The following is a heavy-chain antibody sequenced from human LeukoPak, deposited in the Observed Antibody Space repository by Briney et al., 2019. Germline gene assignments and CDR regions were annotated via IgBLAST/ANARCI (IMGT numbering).Heavy chain of an antibody. Sequence: SETLSLTCTVSDDSITIYYWTWIRQPPGKGLEWIGYIDHTGSTNYNPSLNSRVTISRDTSKNHFSLELSSVTAADTAVYYCARVPRRRPKYYFDYWGQGTLVTVSS. V-gene: IGHV4-59*01. D-gene: IGHD6-6*01. CDR1: DDSITIYY. J-gene: IGHJ4*02. CDR2: IDHTGST. CDR3: ARVPRRRPKYYFDY.